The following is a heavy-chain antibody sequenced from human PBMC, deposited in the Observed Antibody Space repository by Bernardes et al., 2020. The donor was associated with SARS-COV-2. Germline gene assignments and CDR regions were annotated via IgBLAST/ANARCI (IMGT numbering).Heavy chain of an antibody. CDR1: GGTFSSYT. D-gene: IGHD2-21*01. V-gene: IGHV1-69*04. Sequence: VKVSCKASGGTFSSYTISWVRQAPGQGLEWMGRITPIVDIASYAQRFQGRVTITADKSTSTACMELSSLRSQDTAVYYCAREGLISDWFDPWGQGTLVTVSS. CDR2: ITPIVDIA. CDR3: AREGLISDWFDP. J-gene: IGHJ5*02.